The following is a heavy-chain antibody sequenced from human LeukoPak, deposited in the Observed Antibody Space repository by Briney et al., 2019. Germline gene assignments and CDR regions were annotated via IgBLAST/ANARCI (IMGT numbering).Heavy chain of an antibody. D-gene: IGHD6-13*01. J-gene: IGHJ5*02. CDR1: GGSISSSSYY. Sequence: PSETLSLTCTVSGGSISSSSYYWGWIRQPPGKGLEWIGSMYYSGNTYYYPSLKSRVTISVDTSKNQSSLKLSSVTAADTAVYYCARHRISAGGNRHNCFDPWGQGTLVTVSS. CDR2: MYYSGNT. CDR3: ARHRISAGGNRHNCFDP. V-gene: IGHV4-39*01.